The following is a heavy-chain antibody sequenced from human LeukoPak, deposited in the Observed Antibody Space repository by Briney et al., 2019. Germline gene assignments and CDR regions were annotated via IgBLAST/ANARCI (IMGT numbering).Heavy chain of an antibody. D-gene: IGHD6-13*01. CDR1: GYTFTGFY. CDR3: ARWRGYSSGWSGPFDD. Sequence: GASVKVSCKASGYTFTGFYIHWVRQAPGQGLEWMGWINPNSGGTNYAQKFQGRVTMTRDTSISTAYMELSRLRSDDTAVYYCARWRGYSSGWSGPFDDWGQGTLVTVSP. CDR2: INPNSGGT. J-gene: IGHJ4*02. V-gene: IGHV1-2*02.